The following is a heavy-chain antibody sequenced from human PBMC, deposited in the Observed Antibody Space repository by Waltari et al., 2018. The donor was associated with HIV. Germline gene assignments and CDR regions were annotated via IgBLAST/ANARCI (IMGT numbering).Heavy chain of an antibody. D-gene: IGHD3-16*01. CDR1: GDSTRRSY. CDR3: ARVGAASRNYFYYGVDV. V-gene: IGHV4-59*01. CDR2: VYYTGTT. J-gene: IGHJ6*02. Sequence: QVQVQESGPGLVTPSETLSLTCTVPGDSTRRSYWSWIRQPPGKGLEWVGYVYYTGTTHYNPSLKSRVTISLDTSKKQFFLRLTSVTAADTAVYYCARVGAASRNYFYYGVDVWGQGSTVTVSS.